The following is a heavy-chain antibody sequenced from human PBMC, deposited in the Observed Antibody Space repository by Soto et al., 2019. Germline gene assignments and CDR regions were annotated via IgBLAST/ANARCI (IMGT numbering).Heavy chain of an antibody. V-gene: IGHV3-30*18. CDR1: GFTFSSYG. CDR3: AKRPLRAAAVSYYYGMDV. CDR2: ISYDGSNK. D-gene: IGHD6-13*01. Sequence: QVQLVESGGGVVQPGRSLRLSCAASGFTFSSYGMHWVRQAPGKGLEWVAVISYDGSNKYYADSVKGRFTISRDNSKNTLYLQMNSLRAEDTAVYYCAKRPLRAAAVSYYYGMDVWGQGTTVTVSS. J-gene: IGHJ6*02.